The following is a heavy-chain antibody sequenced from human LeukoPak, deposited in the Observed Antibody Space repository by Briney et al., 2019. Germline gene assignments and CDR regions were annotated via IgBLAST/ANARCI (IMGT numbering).Heavy chain of an antibody. J-gene: IGHJ6*02. D-gene: IGHD1-26*01. CDR2: IKQDGSEK. CDR1: GFTFSNYA. V-gene: IGHV3-7*01. CDR3: ARDGWELLDPYYYYGMDV. Sequence: GGSLRLSCVASGFTFSNYAMSWVRQAPGKGLEWVANIKQDGSEKYYVDSVKGRFTISRDNAKNSLYLQMDSLRAEDTAVYYCARDGWELLDPYYYYGMDVWGQGTTVTVSS.